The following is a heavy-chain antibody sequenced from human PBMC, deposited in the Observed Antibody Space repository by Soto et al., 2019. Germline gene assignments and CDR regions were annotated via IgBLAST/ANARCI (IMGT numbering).Heavy chain of an antibody. CDR1: GTTFSSYR. V-gene: IGHV3-21*01. D-gene: IGHD6-13*01. CDR2: ISGDSNYI. J-gene: IGHJ5*02. CDR3: ARESSSWASLDP. Sequence: EVQLVASGGGLVKPGGSLRLSCAASGTTFSSYRLTWVRQAPGKGLEWVSSISGDSNYIYSADSVKGRYSISRDNAKKSLYLEMNSLRADDAAVYYCARESSSWASLDPWGQGTLVTVSS.